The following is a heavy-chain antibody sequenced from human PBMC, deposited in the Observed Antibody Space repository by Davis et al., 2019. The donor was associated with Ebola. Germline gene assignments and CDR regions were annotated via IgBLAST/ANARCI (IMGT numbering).Heavy chain of an antibody. J-gene: IGHJ4*02. CDR3: ARAQVATGVRYYFDY. Sequence: PSETLSLTCTVSGGSISSGGYYWSWIRQHPGKGLEWIGYIYYSGSTYYNPSLKSRVTISVDTSKNQFSLKLSSVTAADTAVYYCARAQVATGVRYYFDYWGQGTLVTVSS. CDR2: IYYSGST. D-gene: IGHD5-12*01. V-gene: IGHV4-31*03. CDR1: GGSISSGGYY.